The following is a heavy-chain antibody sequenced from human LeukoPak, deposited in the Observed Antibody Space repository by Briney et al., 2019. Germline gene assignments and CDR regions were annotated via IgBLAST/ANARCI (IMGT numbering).Heavy chain of an antibody. V-gene: IGHV3-23*01. Sequence: PGGSLRLSCAASGFTFGSYGMSWVRQAPGKGLEWVSHISGSATNTYYAASVKGRFTISRDNSKNTLYLQMNSLRAEDTAMYYCAKGTAYYSLGPWGQGTLATGSS. J-gene: IGHJ5*02. CDR1: GFTFGSYG. CDR3: AKGTAYYSLGP. CDR2: ISGSATNT. D-gene: IGHD3/OR15-3a*01.